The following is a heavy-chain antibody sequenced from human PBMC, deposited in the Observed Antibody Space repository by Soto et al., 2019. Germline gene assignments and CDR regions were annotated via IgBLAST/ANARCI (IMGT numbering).Heavy chain of an antibody. CDR2: IHYSGST. Sequence: SETLSLTCTVSGGSISSSSYYWGWIRQPPGKGLEWIGSIHYSGSTYYNSSLKSRVTISVDTSKNQFSLKLSSVTAADTAVYYCSREGTIAVAVGKLDYWGRGTLVTVSS. D-gene: IGHD6-19*01. V-gene: IGHV4-39*02. CDR3: SREGTIAVAVGKLDY. CDR1: GGSISSSSYY. J-gene: IGHJ4*02.